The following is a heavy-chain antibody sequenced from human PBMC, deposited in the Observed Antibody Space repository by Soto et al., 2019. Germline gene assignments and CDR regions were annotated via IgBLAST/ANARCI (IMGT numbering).Heavy chain of an antibody. V-gene: IGHV3-48*03. CDR3: VRDLNEPIATDALRVAN. D-gene: IGHD2-8*02. CDR2: ISSTGSGT. Sequence: EMQLVESGGGLVQPGGSPRLSCAASGFTFSSYEMHWVRQAPGKGLEWISYISSTGSGTLYADSVRGRFTMSRDNTKNSVSLQMSSLRAEDTAAYYCVRDLNEPIATDALRVANWGQGTQVTVSS. J-gene: IGHJ4*02. CDR1: GFTFSSYE.